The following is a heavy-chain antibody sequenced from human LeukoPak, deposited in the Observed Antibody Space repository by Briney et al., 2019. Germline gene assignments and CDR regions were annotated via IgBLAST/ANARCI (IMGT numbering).Heavy chain of an antibody. V-gene: IGHV4-30-2*01. D-gene: IGHD3-22*01. Sequence: PSQTLSLTCDISGGSISSGGYSWHWIRQPPGKGLEWIGYSFQTGTTYYNASLKSRVTISVDRSRNQFSLQLTSVTAADTAVYYCARSYDTSGYFHALHIWGQGTMVTVSS. CDR3: ARSYDTSGYFHALHI. J-gene: IGHJ3*02. CDR1: GGSISSGGYS. CDR2: SFQTGTT.